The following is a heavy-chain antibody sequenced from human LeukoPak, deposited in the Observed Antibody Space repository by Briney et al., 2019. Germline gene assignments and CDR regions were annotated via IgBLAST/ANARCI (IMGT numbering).Heavy chain of an antibody. J-gene: IGHJ5*02. CDR1: GYTFTSYY. D-gene: IGHD4/OR15-4a*01. Sequence: ASVKASCKASGYTFTSYYMHWVRQAPGQGLEWMGIINPSGGSTSYAQKFQGRVTMTRDTSTSTVYMELSSLRSEDTAVYYCARGSGAKSTKRNWFDPWGQGTLVTVSS. CDR3: ARGSGAKSTKRNWFDP. CDR2: INPSGGST. V-gene: IGHV1-46*01.